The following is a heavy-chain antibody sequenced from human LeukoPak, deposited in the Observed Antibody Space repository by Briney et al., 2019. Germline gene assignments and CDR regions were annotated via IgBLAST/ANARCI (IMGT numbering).Heavy chain of an antibody. CDR1: GYTFTGYY. V-gene: IGHV1-2*02. Sequence: ASVKVYCKASGYTFTGYYMHWVRQAPGQGVEWMGWINPNSGGTNYAQKFQGRVTMTRDTSISTAYMELSRLRSDDTAVYYCARARSALRYFDYWGQGTLVTVSS. J-gene: IGHJ4*02. CDR2: INPNSGGT. D-gene: IGHD3-9*01. CDR3: ARARSALRYFDY.